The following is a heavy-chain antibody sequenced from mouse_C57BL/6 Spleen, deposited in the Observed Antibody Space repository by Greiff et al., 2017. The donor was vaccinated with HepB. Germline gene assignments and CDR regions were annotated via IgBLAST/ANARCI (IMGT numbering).Heavy chain of an antibody. D-gene: IGHD1-1*01. Sequence: EVMLVESEGGLVQPGSSMKLSCTASGFTFSDYYMAWVRQVPEKGLEWVANINYDGSSTYYLDSLKSRFIISRDNAKNILYLQMSSLKSEATATYYCARGHYGSSDWYFDVWGTRTTVTVSS. J-gene: IGHJ1*03. CDR3: ARGHYGSSDWYFDV. V-gene: IGHV5-16*01. CDR2: INYDGSST. CDR1: GFTFSDYY.